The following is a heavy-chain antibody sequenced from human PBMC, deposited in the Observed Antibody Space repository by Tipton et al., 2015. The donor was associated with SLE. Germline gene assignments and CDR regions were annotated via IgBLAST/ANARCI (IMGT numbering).Heavy chain of an antibody. CDR3: AKGGDIVVVPAAMGRFDP. CDR1: GFTFSSYA. V-gene: IGHV3-23*01. Sequence: GSLRLSRAASGFTFSSYAMSWVRQAPGKGLEWVSAISGSGGSTYYADSVKGRFTISRDNSKNPLYLQMNSLRAEDTAVYYCAKGGDIVVVPAAMGRFDPWGQGTLVTVSS. D-gene: IGHD2-2*01. J-gene: IGHJ5*02. CDR2: ISGSGGST.